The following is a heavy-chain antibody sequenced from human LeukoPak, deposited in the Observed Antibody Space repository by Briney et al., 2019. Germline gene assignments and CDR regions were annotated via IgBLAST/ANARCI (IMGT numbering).Heavy chain of an antibody. D-gene: IGHD1-26*01. CDR1: GYTFTSYY. Sequence: ASVKVSCKASGYTFTSYYMHWVRQAPGQGLEWMGIINPSGGSTSYAQKFQGRVTMTRDMSTSTVYMELSSLRSEDTAVYYCARVGEKVGAYDAFDIWGQGTMVTVSS. CDR2: INPSGGST. CDR3: ARVGEKVGAYDAFDI. J-gene: IGHJ3*02. V-gene: IGHV1-46*01.